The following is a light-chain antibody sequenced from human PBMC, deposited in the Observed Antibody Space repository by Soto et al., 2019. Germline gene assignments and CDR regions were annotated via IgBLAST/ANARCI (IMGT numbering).Light chain of an antibody. V-gene: IGKV1-27*01. Sequence: DIQMTQSPSSLSASVGDRVTITCRASQGISNYLAWYQQKPGKVPKLLIYAASTLQSGVPSRFSGSGSGTGFTLIISSLQPEDVATYYCQKYNSAPWTFGQGTKVEIK. CDR2: AAS. CDR1: QGISNY. CDR3: QKYNSAPWT. J-gene: IGKJ1*01.